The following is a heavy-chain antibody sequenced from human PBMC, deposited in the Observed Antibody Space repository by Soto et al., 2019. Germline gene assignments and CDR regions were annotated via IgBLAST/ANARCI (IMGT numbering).Heavy chain of an antibody. Sequence: QVQLVQSGTEVKNPGASVKVSCKASGFPFTSYAFSWVRQAPGLGLEWLGWISAYNGNTNYAREFRGRITMTTDASTSTAYMELRSLRSDDTAVYYCARDFRGWPPDGCDSWGPGTLVIVSS. CDR1: GFPFTSYA. V-gene: IGHV1-18*04. CDR3: ARDFRGWPPDGCDS. CDR2: ISAYNGNT. D-gene: IGHD2-15*01. J-gene: IGHJ4*02.